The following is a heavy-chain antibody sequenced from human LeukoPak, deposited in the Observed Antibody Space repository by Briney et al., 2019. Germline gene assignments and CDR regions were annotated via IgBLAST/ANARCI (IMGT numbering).Heavy chain of an antibody. CDR3: ARDHTTVTYYYYGMDV. J-gene: IGHJ6*02. CDR1: GFTFSSYA. V-gene: IGHV3-30-3*01. D-gene: IGHD4-4*01. Sequence: GGSLRLPCAASGFTFSSYAMHWVRQAPGKGLEWVAVISYDGSNKYYADSVKGRFTISRDNSKNTLYLQMNSLRAEDTAVYYCARDHTTVTYYYYGMDVWGQGTTVTVSS. CDR2: ISYDGSNK.